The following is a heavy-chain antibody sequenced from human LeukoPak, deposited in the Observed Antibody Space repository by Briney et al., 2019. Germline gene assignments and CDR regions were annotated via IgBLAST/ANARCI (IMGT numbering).Heavy chain of an antibody. Sequence: SETLSLTCAVYGGSFSGYYWSWIRQPPGKGLEWIGEINHSGSTNYNPSLKSRVTISVDTSKNQFSLKLSSATAADTAVYYCARGDRGSSFDYWGQGTLVTVSS. CDR1: GGSFSGYY. D-gene: IGHD6-6*01. V-gene: IGHV4-34*01. CDR2: INHSGST. CDR3: ARGDRGSSFDY. J-gene: IGHJ4*02.